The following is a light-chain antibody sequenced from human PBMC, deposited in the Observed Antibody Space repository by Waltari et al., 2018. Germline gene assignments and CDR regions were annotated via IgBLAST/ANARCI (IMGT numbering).Light chain of an antibody. CDR3: NSYAGSSSWV. Sequence: QSALTQPASVSGSPGQSITISCTGTSSDVGFYNYVSWYQHHPGKAPKLMIYDVSERPSGVSNRFSGSKSGNTASLTISGLQAEDEADYYCNSYAGSSSWVVGGGTKLTVL. J-gene: IGLJ3*02. CDR2: DVS. V-gene: IGLV2-14*03. CDR1: SSDVGFYNY.